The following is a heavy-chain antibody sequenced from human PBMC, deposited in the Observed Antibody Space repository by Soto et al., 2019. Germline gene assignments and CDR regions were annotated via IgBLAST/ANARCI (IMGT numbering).Heavy chain of an antibody. Sequence: SETLSLTCTVSGGSISSGVYYRSWLRQHPGKGLEWIGYIYYSGSTNYNPSLKSRVTISVDTSKNQFSLKLSSVTAADTAVYYCARDGSGRPETIWGQGTMVTVSS. V-gene: IGHV4-61*08. J-gene: IGHJ3*02. CDR3: ARDGSGRPETI. CDR2: IYYSGST. D-gene: IGHD3-10*01. CDR1: GGSISSGVYY.